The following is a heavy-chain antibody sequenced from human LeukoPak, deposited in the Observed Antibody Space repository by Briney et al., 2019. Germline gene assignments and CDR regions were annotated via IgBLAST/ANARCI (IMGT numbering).Heavy chain of an antibody. CDR3: ARAIGRGPGGHFDY. CDR1: GLNFRGKY. V-gene: IGHV3-11*03. J-gene: IGHJ4*02. CDR2: ISNSGDYT. D-gene: IGHD3-10*01. Sequence: GSLGLSCSGSGLNFRGKYIGWIRPAPGEGPGVPSFISNSGDYTNYADSVKGRFTISRDDAKNSVFLQMNSLRAEDSAVYYCARAIGRGPGGHFDYWGQGTVVTVSS.